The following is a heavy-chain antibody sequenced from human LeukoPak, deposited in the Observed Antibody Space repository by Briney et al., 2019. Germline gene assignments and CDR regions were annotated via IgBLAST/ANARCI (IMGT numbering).Heavy chain of an antibody. J-gene: IGHJ3*02. D-gene: IGHD6-13*01. Sequence: GGSLRLSCAASGFTFSSYSMNWVRQAPGKGLEWVSYISSSSSTIYYADSVKGRLTISRDNAKNSLYLQMNSLRAEDTAVYYCARDGTYSSSADAFDIWGQGTMVTVSS. CDR1: GFTFSSYS. V-gene: IGHV3-48*01. CDR3: ARDGTYSSSADAFDI. CDR2: ISSSSSTI.